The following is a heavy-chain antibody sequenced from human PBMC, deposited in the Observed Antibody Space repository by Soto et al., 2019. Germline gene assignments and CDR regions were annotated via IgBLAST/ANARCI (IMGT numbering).Heavy chain of an antibody. D-gene: IGHD2-2*01. Sequence: GGSLRLSCAASGFTFGSYAMSWVRQAPGKGLEWVSSITGSGGATYYADSVKGRFTISRDNSKNTLSLQINSLRAEDTAVDFCAKTSSVPASPMNVWGQGATVAVSS. J-gene: IGHJ6*02. CDR1: GFTFGSYA. CDR2: ITGSGGAT. CDR3: AKTSSVPASPMNV. V-gene: IGHV3-23*01.